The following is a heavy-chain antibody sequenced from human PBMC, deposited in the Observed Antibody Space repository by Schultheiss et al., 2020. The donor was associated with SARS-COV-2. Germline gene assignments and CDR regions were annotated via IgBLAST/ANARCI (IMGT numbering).Heavy chain of an antibody. CDR2: ISSSSSYT. D-gene: IGHD6-19*01. Sequence: GGSLRLSCAASGFTFSDYYMSWIRQAPGKGLEWVSYISSSSSYTNYADSVKGRFTISRDNSINTLYLQMNSLRAEDTALYYCARDQWPGMGQFDYWGQGTLVTVSS. J-gene: IGHJ4*02. CDR3: ARDQWPGMGQFDY. V-gene: IGHV3-11*06. CDR1: GFTFSDYY.